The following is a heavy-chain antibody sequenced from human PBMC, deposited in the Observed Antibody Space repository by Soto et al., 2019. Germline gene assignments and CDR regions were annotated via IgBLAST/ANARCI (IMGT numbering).Heavy chain of an antibody. Sequence: EAQLSESGGELIQPGGSLRLSCAASGFTYSSNGMSWVRQARGKGLEWIAGLSRGGGSTYYADSVKGRFTISRDNSKNTLDLIMNNLRVEDTALYYCARDGQYRTDGFDVWGQGTMVTVSS. D-gene: IGHD5-12*01. CDR1: GFTYSSNG. J-gene: IGHJ3*01. V-gene: IGHV3-23*01. CDR2: LSRGGGST. CDR3: ARDGQYRTDGFDV.